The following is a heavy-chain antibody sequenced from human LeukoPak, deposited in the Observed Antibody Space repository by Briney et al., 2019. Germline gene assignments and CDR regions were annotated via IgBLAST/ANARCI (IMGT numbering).Heavy chain of an antibody. V-gene: IGHV3-64*04. J-gene: IGHJ4*02. D-gene: IGHD3-22*01. CDR3: ARELYDSSGYIYY. CDR1: GFTFSTYF. Sequence: GGSLRLSCSASGFTFSTYFMHWVRQAPGKGLEYVSAISSNGGSTYYADSVKGRFTISRDNSKNTLYLQMNSLRAEDTAVYYCARELYDSSGYIYYWGQGTLVTVSS. CDR2: ISSNGGST.